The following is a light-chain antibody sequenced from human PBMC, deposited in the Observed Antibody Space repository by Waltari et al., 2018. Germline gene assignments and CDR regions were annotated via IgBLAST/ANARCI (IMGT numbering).Light chain of an antibody. Sequence: QSALTQPPSASGSPGQSVTISCTGTSSDVGGYNSVPWYQQHPGEPPKLMIYEVTKRPSGVPDRFSGSKSGNTASLTVSGLQAEDEADYYCSSYAGSNNLVFGGGTKLTVL. CDR2: EVT. J-gene: IGLJ2*01. CDR3: SSYAGSNNLV. V-gene: IGLV2-8*01. CDR1: SSDVGGYNS.